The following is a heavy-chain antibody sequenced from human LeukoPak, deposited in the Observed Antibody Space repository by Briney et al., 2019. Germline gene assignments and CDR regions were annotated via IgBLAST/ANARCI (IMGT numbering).Heavy chain of an antibody. D-gene: IGHD2-2*01. V-gene: IGHV4-61*01. J-gene: IGHJ4*02. CDR1: GGSVNSNSYY. CDR3: ARGGYCSSTSCYRLDY. CDR2: IYYSGTT. Sequence: PSETLSLSCTVSGGSVNSNSYYWSWIRQPPGKGLEWIGYIYYSGTTNYNPSLKSRVTISVDTSKNQFSLKLSSVTAADTAVYYCARGGYCSSTSCYRLDYWGQGTLVTVSS.